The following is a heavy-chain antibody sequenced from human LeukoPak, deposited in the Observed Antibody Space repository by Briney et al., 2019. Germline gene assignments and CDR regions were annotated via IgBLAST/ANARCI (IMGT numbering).Heavy chain of an antibody. V-gene: IGHV4-34*01. CDR2: INHSGSS. CDR3: ARETSQKGAHYMDV. J-gene: IGHJ6*03. CDR1: GGSFSGYY. D-gene: IGHD3-16*01. Sequence: SETLSLTCAVYGGSFSGYYWSWIRQPPGKGLEWIGEINHSGSSNYNPSLKSRVTISVDTSKNQFSLKLSSVTAADTAVYYCARETSQKGAHYMDVWGKGTTITISS.